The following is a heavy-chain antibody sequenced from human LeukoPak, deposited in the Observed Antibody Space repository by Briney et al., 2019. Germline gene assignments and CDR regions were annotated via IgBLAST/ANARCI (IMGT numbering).Heavy chain of an antibody. CDR2: ITPMFGTT. CDR1: GTTLITHD. J-gene: IGHJ1*01. V-gene: IGHV1-69*06. CDR3: AREYFYDSSGYHRTQYFNY. D-gene: IGHD3-22*01. Sequence: GASVKVSCKAAGTTLITHDISWVRQVPGQGLEWMGRITPMFGTTKYAQKFQGRVTITAGKSTSAVYMELRSLRFEDTAVYYCAREYFYDSSGYHRTQYFNYWGQGTLVTVSS.